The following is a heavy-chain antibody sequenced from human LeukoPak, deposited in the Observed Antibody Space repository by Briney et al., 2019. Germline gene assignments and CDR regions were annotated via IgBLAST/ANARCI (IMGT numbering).Heavy chain of an antibody. V-gene: IGHV1-69*05. CDR3: ARDGLTVGANDY. CDR2: IIPIFSTA. J-gene: IGHJ4*02. CDR1: GGTFSSYA. Sequence: AASVKVSCKASGGTFSSYAISWVRQAPGQGLEWMGRIIPIFSTANYAQKFQGRVTITTDESTSTAYMELSSLRSEDTAVYYCARDGLTVGANDYWGQGTLVTVSS. D-gene: IGHD1-26*01.